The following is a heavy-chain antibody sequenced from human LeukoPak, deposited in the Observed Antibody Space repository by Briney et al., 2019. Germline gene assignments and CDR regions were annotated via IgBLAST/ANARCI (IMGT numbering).Heavy chain of an antibody. D-gene: IGHD2-2*01. CDR3: AKGPKIPAPTYYFDY. CDR2: ISGSGGNT. V-gene: IGHV3-23*01. CDR1: GFTFSSYA. J-gene: IGHJ4*02. Sequence: GGSLRLSCAASGFTFSSYAMGWVRQAPGKGLEWISAISGSGGNTYYAASVKGRFTFSRDNSKNTLFLQMNRLRAEDTAVYYCAKGPKIPAPTYYFDYWGQGTLVTVSS.